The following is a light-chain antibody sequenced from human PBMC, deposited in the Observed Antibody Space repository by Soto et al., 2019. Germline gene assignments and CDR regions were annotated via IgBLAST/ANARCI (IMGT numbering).Light chain of an antibody. CDR3: GTWDSSLSGGV. V-gene: IGLV1-51*02. CDR2: ENN. J-gene: IGLJ1*01. CDR1: SSNIGNNY. Sequence: QSVLTQPPSVSAAPGQKVTISCSGSSSNIGNNYVSWYQQLPGTAPKLLIYENNKRPSGIPDRFSGSKSGTSATLGITGLRTGDEADYYCGTWDSSLSGGVFGTGTKLTVL.